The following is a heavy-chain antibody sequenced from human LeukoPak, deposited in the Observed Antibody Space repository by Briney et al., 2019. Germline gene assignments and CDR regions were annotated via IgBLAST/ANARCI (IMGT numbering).Heavy chain of an antibody. J-gene: IGHJ4*02. CDR1: GFTVSNNY. V-gene: IGHV3-53*01. D-gene: IGHD3-10*01. Sequence: GGSLRLTCAASGFTVSNNYLSWVRQPPGKGLEWVSLIYSAGRTFYADSVKGRFTISRDNSKNTLYLQMNSLRAEDTAIYYCAGVHEALGYWGPGTLVAVSS. CDR2: IYSAGRT. CDR3: AGVHEALGY.